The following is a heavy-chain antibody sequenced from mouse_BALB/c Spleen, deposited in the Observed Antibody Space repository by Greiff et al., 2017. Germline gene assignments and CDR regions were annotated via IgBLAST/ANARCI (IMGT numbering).Heavy chain of an antibody. Sequence: QVQLQQSGAELVRPGASVKLSCKASGYTFTSYWINWVKQRPGQGLEWIGNIYPSDSYTNYNQKFKDKATLTVDKSSSTAYMQLSSPTSEDSAVYYCTRSYGPWGQGTTLTVSS. CDR1: GYTFTSYW. CDR2: IYPSDSYT. J-gene: IGHJ2*01. CDR3: TRSYGP. V-gene: IGHV1-69*02. D-gene: IGHD1-1*02.